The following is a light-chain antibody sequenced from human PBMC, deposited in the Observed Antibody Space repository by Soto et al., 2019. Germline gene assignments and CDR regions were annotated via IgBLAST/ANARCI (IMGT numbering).Light chain of an antibody. CDR3: QHYHSYPRT. V-gene: IGKV1-8*01. Sequence: AIRMTQSPSSLSASTGDRVTITCRASQGISSYLAWYQQKPGKAPKLLIYAASTLQSGVPSRFSGSGSGTDFTLTISCLQFEYLSTYDYQHYHSYPRTCCQGPNVDSK. CDR1: QGISSY. J-gene: IGKJ1*01. CDR2: AAS.